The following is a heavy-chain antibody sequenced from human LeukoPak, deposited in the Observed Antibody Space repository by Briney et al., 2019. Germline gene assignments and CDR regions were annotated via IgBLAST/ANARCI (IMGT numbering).Heavy chain of an antibody. Sequence: PSETLSLTCTISGDSINSYHWSWLRQPPGSKLEWIGYFYYSGVTNYNPSLKSRVTMSLDTSKKQFSLKLNSVTAADTAVYYCAGDRGSSGWYSPDAFDIWGQGTMVTVSS. J-gene: IGHJ3*02. D-gene: IGHD6-19*01. CDR2: FYYSGVT. CDR1: GDSINSYH. CDR3: AGDRGSSGWYSPDAFDI. V-gene: IGHV4-59*12.